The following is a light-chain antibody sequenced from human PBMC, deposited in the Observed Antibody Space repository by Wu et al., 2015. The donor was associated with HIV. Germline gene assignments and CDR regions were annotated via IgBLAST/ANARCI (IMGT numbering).Light chain of an antibody. V-gene: IGKV3-15*01. Sequence: EIVLTQSPATLSLSPGEGATLSCRASQSVSDNLAWYQQKPGQAPRLLIYGASTRSTGIPARFSGSGSGTEFALTISSLQSEDFAVYYCQQYNKWPPFTFGPGTTVEI. CDR3: QQYNKWPPFT. CDR2: GAS. J-gene: IGKJ3*01. CDR1: QSVSDN.